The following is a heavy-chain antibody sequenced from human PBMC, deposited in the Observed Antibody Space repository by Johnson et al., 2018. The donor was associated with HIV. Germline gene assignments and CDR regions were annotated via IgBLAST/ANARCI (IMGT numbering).Heavy chain of an antibody. V-gene: IGHV3-20*04. Sequence: VQLVESGGGLVQPGGSPRLSCAASGFTFSTYAMSWVRQAPGRGLEWVSGINWNGDSTDYADSVKGRFTSSRDNAKNSLFLQMTSLRAEDTALYYCARVSDDYGGNPAAWGAFDIWGQGTLVTVSS. D-gene: IGHD4-23*01. CDR3: ARVSDDYGGNPAAWGAFDI. J-gene: IGHJ3*02. CDR1: GFTFSTYA. CDR2: INWNGDST.